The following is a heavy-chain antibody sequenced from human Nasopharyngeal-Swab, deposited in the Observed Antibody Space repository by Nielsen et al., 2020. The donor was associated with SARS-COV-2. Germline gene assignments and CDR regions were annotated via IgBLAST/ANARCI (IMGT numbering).Heavy chain of an antibody. J-gene: IGHJ4*02. D-gene: IGHD4-17*01. CDR1: GASISSRNNY. V-gene: IGHV4-39*07. CDR2: IFSSGST. Sequence: VSLRLSCVVSGASISSRNNYWGWIRQSPGKGLEWIGTIFSSGSTYNPSLKSRVTMSVDTSKNQFSLKLTSVTAADTAVYYCARDESGDYLGLPFDHWGRGTLVTVSS. CDR3: ARDESGDYLGLPFDH.